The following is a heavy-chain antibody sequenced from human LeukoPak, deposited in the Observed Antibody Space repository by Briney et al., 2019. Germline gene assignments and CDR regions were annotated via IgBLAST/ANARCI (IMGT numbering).Heavy chain of an antibody. CDR3: ARDILTKQAYSGYDN. J-gene: IGHJ4*02. Sequence: GGSLRLSCAASGFPFSAYWMHWVRQAPGKGLVWVSTINTDGSVTTHADSVKGRFTISRDNAENTLYLQMNSLRDEDTAVYYCARDILTKQAYSGYDNWGQGTLVTVSS. CDR1: GFPFSAYW. CDR2: INTDGSVT. V-gene: IGHV3-74*03. D-gene: IGHD5-12*01.